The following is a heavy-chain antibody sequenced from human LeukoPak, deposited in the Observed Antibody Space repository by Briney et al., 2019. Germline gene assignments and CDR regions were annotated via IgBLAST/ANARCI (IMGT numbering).Heavy chain of an antibody. Sequence: GGSLRLSCAASGFTFSSYAMSWVRQAPGKGLEWVSAISGSGGSTYYADSVQGRFTISRDNSKNTVYLQMNSLRAEDTAMYYCARDSGPSALDVWGQGTTVTVFS. V-gene: IGHV3-23*01. CDR3: ARDSGPSALDV. CDR1: GFTFSSYA. J-gene: IGHJ6*02. CDR2: ISGSGGST.